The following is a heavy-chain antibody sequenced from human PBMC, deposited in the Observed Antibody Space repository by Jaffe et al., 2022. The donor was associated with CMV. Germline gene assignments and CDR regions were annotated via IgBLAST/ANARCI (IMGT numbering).Heavy chain of an antibody. Sequence: EVQLVESGGGLVQPGGSLRLSCAASGFTFSSYWMSWVRQAPGKGLEWVANIKQDGSEKYYVDSVKGRFTISRDNAKNSLYLQMNSLRAEDTAVYYCARGRDPITIFGVVIPNWFDPWGQGTLVTVSS. J-gene: IGHJ5*02. CDR3: ARGRDPITIFGVVIPNWFDP. V-gene: IGHV3-7*01. D-gene: IGHD3-3*01. CDR2: IKQDGSEK. CDR1: GFTFSSYW.